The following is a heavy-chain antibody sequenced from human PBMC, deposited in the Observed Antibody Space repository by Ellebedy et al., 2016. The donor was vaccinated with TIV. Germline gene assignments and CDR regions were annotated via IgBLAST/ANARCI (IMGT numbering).Heavy chain of an antibody. D-gene: IGHD6-13*01. Sequence: GESLKISXAASGFTFSSYAMSWVRQAPGKGLEWVSAISGSGGSTYYADSVKGRFTISRDNSKNTLYLQMNSLRAEDTAVYYCAKDPAIAAAGTFDYWGQGTLVTVSS. CDR3: AKDPAIAAAGTFDY. CDR2: ISGSGGST. J-gene: IGHJ4*02. CDR1: GFTFSSYA. V-gene: IGHV3-23*01.